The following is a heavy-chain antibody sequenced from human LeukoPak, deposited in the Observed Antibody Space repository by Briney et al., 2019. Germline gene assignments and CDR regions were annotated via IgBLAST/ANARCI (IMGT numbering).Heavy chain of an antibody. CDR1: GGSISSGGYS. CDR2: IYHSGST. CDR3: ARAGDSPRSPADY. Sequence: PSETLSLTCAVSGGSISSGGYSWSWIRQPPGKGLEWIGYIYHSGSTYYNPSLKSRVTISVDTSKNQFSLKLSSVTAADTAVYYCARAGDSPRSPADYWGQGTLVTVSS. D-gene: IGHD5-12*01. J-gene: IGHJ4*02. V-gene: IGHV4-30-2*01.